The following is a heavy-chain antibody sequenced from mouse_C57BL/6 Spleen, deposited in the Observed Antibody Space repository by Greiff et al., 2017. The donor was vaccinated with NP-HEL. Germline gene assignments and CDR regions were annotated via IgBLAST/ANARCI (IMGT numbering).Heavy chain of an antibody. CDR1: GYAFTNYL. V-gene: IGHV1-54*01. CDR3: ARGESNYFDY. J-gene: IGHJ2*01. Sequence: QVQLQQSGAELVRPGTSVKVSCKASGYAFTNYLIEWVKQRPGQGLEWIGVINPGSGGTNYNEKFKGKATLTADKSSSTAYMQLSSLTSEDSAVYFCARGESNYFDYWGQGTTLTVSS. CDR2: INPGSGGT.